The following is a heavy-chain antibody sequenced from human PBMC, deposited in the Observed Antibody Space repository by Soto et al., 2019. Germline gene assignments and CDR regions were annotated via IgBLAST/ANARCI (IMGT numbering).Heavy chain of an antibody. CDR2: ISSSGSRI. J-gene: IGHJ2*01. D-gene: IGHD2-8*01. CDR3: AREGSFYGTNSDWYFDL. CDR1: GFTFSDYY. V-gene: IGHV3-11*01. Sequence: GGSLRLSCAASGFTFSDYYMSWIRQAPGKGLEWVSSISSSGSRIYYADSVKGRFTFSRDNARTSLYLQMTSLRADDTALYYCAREGSFYGTNSDWYFDLWGRGALVTVSS.